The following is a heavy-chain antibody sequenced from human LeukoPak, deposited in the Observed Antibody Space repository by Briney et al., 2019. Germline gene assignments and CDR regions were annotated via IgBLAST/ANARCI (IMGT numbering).Heavy chain of an antibody. V-gene: IGHV3-33*01. Sequence: GGSLRLSCAASGFTFSSYGMHWVRQAPGKGLEWVAVIWYDGSNKYYADSVKGRFTISRDNSKNTLYLQMNSLRAEDTAVYYCARDVTMVRGAHDYWGQGTLVTVSS. CDR1: GFTFSSYG. J-gene: IGHJ4*02. CDR2: IWYDGSNK. D-gene: IGHD3-10*01. CDR3: ARDVTMVRGAHDY.